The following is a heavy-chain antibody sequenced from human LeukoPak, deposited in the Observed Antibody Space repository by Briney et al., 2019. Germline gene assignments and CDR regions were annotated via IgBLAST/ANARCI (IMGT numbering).Heavy chain of an antibody. V-gene: IGHV3-23*01. J-gene: IGHJ4*02. CDR1: GFTFSSYA. Sequence: PGGSLRLSCAASGFTFSSYAMSWVRQAPGKGLEWVSAISGSGGSTYYADSVKGRFTISRDNSKNTLYLQMNSLRAEDTAVYYCAKHRFLEWLLWDYFDYWGQGTLVTASS. CDR3: AKHRFLEWLLWDYFDY. D-gene: IGHD3-3*01. CDR2: ISGSGGST.